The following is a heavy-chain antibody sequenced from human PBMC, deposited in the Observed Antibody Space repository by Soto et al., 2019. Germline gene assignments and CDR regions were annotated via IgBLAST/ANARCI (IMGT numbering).Heavy chain of an antibody. CDR1: GYTCTNYG. V-gene: IGHV1-18*01. J-gene: IGHJ4*02. Sequence: QVQLVQYGAEVKKPGSSVKVSCKASGYTCTNYGFSWVRHAPGQGLEWMGWISGNNGNTNYAERLPGRVTMTTDTSTSTAYMELKSLRDDDTAVYYCAREGQLGYWGQGTPVTVSS. CDR2: ISGNNGNT. CDR3: AREGQLGY. D-gene: IGHD6-6*01.